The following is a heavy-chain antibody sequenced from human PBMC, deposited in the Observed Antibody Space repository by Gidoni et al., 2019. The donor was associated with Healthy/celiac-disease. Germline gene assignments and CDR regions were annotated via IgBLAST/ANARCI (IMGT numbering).Heavy chain of an antibody. CDR2: MNPNSGNT. Sequence: QVQLVQSGAEVKKPGASVKVSCTASGYTFTSYDITWVRQATGQGLEWMGWMNPNSGNTGYAQKFQGRVTMTRNTSISTAYMELSSLRSEDTAVYYCARFSAAGPYYYYYYMDVWGKGTTVTVSS. CDR3: ARFSAAGPYYYYYYMDV. CDR1: GYTFTSYD. D-gene: IGHD6-13*01. V-gene: IGHV1-8*01. J-gene: IGHJ6*03.